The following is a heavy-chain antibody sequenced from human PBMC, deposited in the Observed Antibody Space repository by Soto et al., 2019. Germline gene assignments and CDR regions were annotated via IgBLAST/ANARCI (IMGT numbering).Heavy chain of an antibody. CDR3: ARGNRFLECLLWAPNWFDP. CDR1: GGSFSVYY. J-gene: IGHJ5*02. Sequence: LSLTCAVYGGSFSVYYWSWIRQPPGKGLEWIGEINHSGSTNYNPSLKSRVTISVDTSKNQFSLKLSSVTAADTAVYYCARGNRFLECLLWAPNWFDPWGTGTLLT. CDR2: INHSGST. V-gene: IGHV4-34*01. D-gene: IGHD3-3*01.